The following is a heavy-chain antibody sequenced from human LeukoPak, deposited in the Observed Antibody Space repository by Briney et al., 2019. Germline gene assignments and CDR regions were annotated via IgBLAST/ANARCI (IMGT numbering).Heavy chain of an antibody. J-gene: IGHJ4*02. D-gene: IGHD3-22*01. CDR1: GGSVSSGSYY. Sequence: SETLSLTCTVSGGSVSSGSYYWSWIRQPPGKGLEWIGYIYYSGSTNYNPSLKSRVTISVDTSKNQFSLKLSSVTAADTAVYYCARTYYYDSSGYLFWGQGTLVTVSS. CDR2: IYYSGST. CDR3: ARTYYYDSSGYLF. V-gene: IGHV4-61*01.